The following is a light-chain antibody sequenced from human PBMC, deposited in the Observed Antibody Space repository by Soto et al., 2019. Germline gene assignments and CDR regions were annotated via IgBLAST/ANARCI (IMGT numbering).Light chain of an antibody. Sequence: DIQMTQSPSTLSASVGDRVTITCRASQSINSWLAWYQQKPGKAPRLLIYRASSLEGGVPSRFSGSGSGAEFTLTISSLQPDDFATYYCQHYDSYPGTFGPGTKVDIK. CDR2: RAS. CDR1: QSINSW. CDR3: QHYDSYPGT. V-gene: IGKV1-5*03. J-gene: IGKJ3*01.